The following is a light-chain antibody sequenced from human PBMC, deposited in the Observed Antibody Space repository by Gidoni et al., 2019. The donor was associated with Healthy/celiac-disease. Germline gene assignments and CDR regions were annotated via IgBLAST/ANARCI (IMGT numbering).Light chain of an antibody. CDR2: GAS. Sequence: EIVLTQSPGTLSLSPGDRATLSCRASQSVSSINLDWYQQRPGQAPRLLIYGASSRATGIPVRFSGSGSGTDFTLTISRLEPEDFAVYSCQLYGSSPFFTFGPGTKVDIK. V-gene: IGKV3-20*01. CDR1: QSVSSIN. CDR3: QLYGSSPFFT. J-gene: IGKJ3*01.